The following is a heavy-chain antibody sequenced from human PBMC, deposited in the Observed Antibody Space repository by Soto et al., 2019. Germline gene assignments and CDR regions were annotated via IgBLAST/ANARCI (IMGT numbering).Heavy chain of an antibody. J-gene: IGHJ4*02. CDR1: GFTFSSYS. V-gene: IGHV3-48*01. Sequence: GGSLRLSCAASGFTFSSYSMNWVRQAPGKGLEWVSYISSSSSTIYYADSVKGRFTISRDNAKNSLYLQMNSLRAEDTAVYYCARDPYITMVRGAQPYYFDYWGQGTLVTVSS. CDR2: ISSSSSTI. CDR3: ARDPYITMVRGAQPYYFDY. D-gene: IGHD3-10*01.